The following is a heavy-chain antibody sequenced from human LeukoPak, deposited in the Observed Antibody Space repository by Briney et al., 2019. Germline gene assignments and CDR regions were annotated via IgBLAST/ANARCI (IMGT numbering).Heavy chain of an antibody. CDR2: ISSSSSYI. CDR1: GFTFSSYS. D-gene: IGHD6-13*01. CDR3: ARGDGAAAGSNFDY. Sequence: PGGSLRLSCAASGFTFSSYSMNWVRQAPGKGLEWVSSISSSSSYIYYADSVKGRFTISRDNAKNSLYLQMNSLRAEDTAVYYCARGDGAAAGSNFDYWGQGTLVTVSS. V-gene: IGHV3-21*01. J-gene: IGHJ4*02.